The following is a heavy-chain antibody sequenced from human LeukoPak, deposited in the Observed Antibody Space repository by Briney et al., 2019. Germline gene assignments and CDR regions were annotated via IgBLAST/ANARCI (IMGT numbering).Heavy chain of an antibody. D-gene: IGHD6-19*01. CDR3: ASQMYSSGWYPRFDP. Sequence: SETLSLTCAVYGGSFSGYYWSWIRQPPGKGLEWIGEINHSGSTNYNPSLKSRVTISADTSKNQFSLRLSSVTAADTAVYYCASQMYSSGWYPRFDPWGQGTPVTVSS. J-gene: IGHJ5*02. CDR2: INHSGST. CDR1: GGSFSGYY. V-gene: IGHV4-34*01.